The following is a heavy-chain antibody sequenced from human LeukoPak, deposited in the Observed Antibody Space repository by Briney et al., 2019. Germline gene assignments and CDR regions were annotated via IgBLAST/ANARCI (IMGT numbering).Heavy chain of an antibody. D-gene: IGHD5-18*01. CDR2: IYYSGST. Sequence: PSETMSLTCTVSGGSISSGGYYWSWIRQPPGKGLEWIGYIYYSGSTNYNPSLKSRVTISVDTSKNQFSLKLSSVTAADTAVYYCARHQKDTAMAAFDYWGQGTLVTVSS. V-gene: IGHV4-61*08. CDR1: GGSISSGGYY. CDR3: ARHQKDTAMAAFDY. J-gene: IGHJ4*02.